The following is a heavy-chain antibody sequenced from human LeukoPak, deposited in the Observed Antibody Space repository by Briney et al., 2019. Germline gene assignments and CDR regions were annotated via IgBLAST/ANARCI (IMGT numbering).Heavy chain of an antibody. Sequence: SETLSLTCTVSGGSISSYYWSWIRQPPGKGLEWIGYIYYSGSTNYNPSLKSRVTISVDTSKNQFSLKLRSVTAADTAVYYCARARFLDYWGQGTLVTVSS. CDR3: ARARFLDY. V-gene: IGHV4-59*01. J-gene: IGHJ4*02. CDR1: GGSISSYY. CDR2: IYYSGST. D-gene: IGHD3-10*01.